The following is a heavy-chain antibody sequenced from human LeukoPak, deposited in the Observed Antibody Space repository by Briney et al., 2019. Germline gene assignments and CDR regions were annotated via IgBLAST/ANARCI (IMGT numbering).Heavy chain of an antibody. D-gene: IGHD3-16*02. CDR1: GGSISSGDYY. J-gene: IGHJ5*02. CDR3: ARAQRYLLLFDP. CDR2: TYYSGST. V-gene: IGHV4-30-4*01. Sequence: PSETLSLTCTVSGGSISSGDYYWSWIRQPPGKGLEWIGYTYYSGSTYYNPSLKSRVTISVDTSKNQFSLKLSSVTAADTAVYYCARAQRYLLLFDPWGQGTLVTVSS.